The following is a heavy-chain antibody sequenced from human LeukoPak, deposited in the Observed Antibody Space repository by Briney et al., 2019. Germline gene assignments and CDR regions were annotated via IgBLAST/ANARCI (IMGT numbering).Heavy chain of an antibody. CDR3: VLTSGSGRYRGYLNY. V-gene: IGHV3-20*01. J-gene: IGHJ4*02. Sequence: PGGSLRLSCVASGFTFDDYGIGWVRQAPGKGLEWVSGINWNGGSTDYADSVKGRFTISRDNAKNSVYLQMSSLRVEDTALYHCVLTSGSGRYRGYLNYWGQGTLVTVSS. CDR2: INWNGGST. D-gene: IGHD3-10*01. CDR1: GFTFDDYG.